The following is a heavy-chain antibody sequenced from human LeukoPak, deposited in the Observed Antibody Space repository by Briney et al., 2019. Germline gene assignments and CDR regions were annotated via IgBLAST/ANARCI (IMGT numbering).Heavy chain of an antibody. J-gene: IGHJ5*02. CDR3: ARVRLDTLDP. Sequence: GGSLRLSCAASGFTLSSYWITWVRQAPGKGLEWVSYISSSGSTIYYADSVKGRFTISRDNAKNSLYLQMNSLRAEDTAVYYCARVRLDTLDPWGQGTLVTVSS. CDR2: ISSSGSTI. CDR1: GFTLSSYW. V-gene: IGHV3-48*04.